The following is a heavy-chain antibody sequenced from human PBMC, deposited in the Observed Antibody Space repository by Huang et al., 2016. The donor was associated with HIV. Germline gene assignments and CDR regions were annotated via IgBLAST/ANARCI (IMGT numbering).Heavy chain of an antibody. CDR1: GYTFFTYS. CDR2: VSTYNGHT. CDR3: ARFRGPQVTLNWLDP. V-gene: IGHV1-18*01. Sequence: QVQLVQSGPEMKKPGASVNVSCKASGYTFFTYSISWVRQAPGQGLAWRGGVSTYNGHTNDAQKFQGRLTLTTDVSTSAAYMELKNLRSDDTAVYYCARFRGPQVTLNWLDPWGQGTLVTVSS. D-gene: IGHD3-10*01. J-gene: IGHJ5*02.